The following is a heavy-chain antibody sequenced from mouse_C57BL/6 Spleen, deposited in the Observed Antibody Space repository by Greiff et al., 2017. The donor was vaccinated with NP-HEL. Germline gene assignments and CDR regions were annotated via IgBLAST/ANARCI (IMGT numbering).Heavy chain of an antibody. CDR1: GYTFTSYW. CDR2: IDPSDSYT. Sequence: QVQLQQPGAELVKPGASVKLSCKASGYTFTSYWMQWVKQRPGQGLEWIGEIDPSDSYTNYNQKFKGKATLTVDTSSSTAYMQLSSLTSEDSAVYYCARGYYGSQAWFAYWGQGTLVTVSA. J-gene: IGHJ3*01. CDR3: ARGYYGSQAWFAY. D-gene: IGHD1-1*01. V-gene: IGHV1-50*01.